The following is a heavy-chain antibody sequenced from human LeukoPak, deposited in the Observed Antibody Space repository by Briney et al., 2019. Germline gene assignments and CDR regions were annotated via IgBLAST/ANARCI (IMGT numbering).Heavy chain of an antibody. CDR1: GFTFSSYA. Sequence: GGSLRLSCAASGFTFSSYAMSWVRQAPGKGLEWVSGISASGGSTYYADSVKGRFTISRDNSKNTLYLQMNSLRAEDTAVCYCAKVVEGYDYFDYWGQGTLVTVSS. CDR3: AKVVEGYDYFDY. J-gene: IGHJ4*02. D-gene: IGHD6-13*01. CDR2: ISASGGST. V-gene: IGHV3-23*01.